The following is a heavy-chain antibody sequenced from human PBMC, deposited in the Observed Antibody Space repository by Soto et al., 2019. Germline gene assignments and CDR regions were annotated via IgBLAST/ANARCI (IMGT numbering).Heavy chain of an antibody. CDR3: ARGGGVVVDWFDP. V-gene: IGHV4-31*03. J-gene: IGHJ5*02. Sequence: QVQLQESGPGLVKPSQTLSLTCTVSGGSISSGGYYWSWIRQYPGKGLEWIGYIYYSGSTYYNPSLKSRITISLDMSKNQFSLKLSSVTAADTAVYCCARGGGVVVDWFDPWGQGTLVTVSS. CDR1: GGSISSGGYY. D-gene: IGHD3-22*01. CDR2: IYYSGST.